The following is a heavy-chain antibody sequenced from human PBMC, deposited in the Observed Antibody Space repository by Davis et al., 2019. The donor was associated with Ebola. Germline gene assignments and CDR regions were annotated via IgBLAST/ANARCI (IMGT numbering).Heavy chain of an antibody. J-gene: IGHJ4*02. Sequence: ASVKVSCKASGYTFTSYYMHWVRQAPGQGLEWMGWINPNSGGTNYAQKFQGWVTMTRDTSTSTVYMELSSLRSEDTAVYYCAAAEGFGELNLDYWGQGTLVTVSS. CDR3: AAAEGFGELNLDY. D-gene: IGHD3-10*01. V-gene: IGHV1-2*04. CDR1: GYTFTSYY. CDR2: INPNSGGT.